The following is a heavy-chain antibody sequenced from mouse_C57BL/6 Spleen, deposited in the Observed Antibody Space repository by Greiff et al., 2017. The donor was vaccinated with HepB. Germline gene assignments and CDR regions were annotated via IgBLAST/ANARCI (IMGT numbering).Heavy chain of an antibody. CDR2: INPSNGGT. Sequence: VQLQQPGTELVKPGASVKLSCKASGYTFTSYWMHWVKQRPGQGLEWIGNINPSNGGTNYNEKFKSKATLTVDKSSSTSYMQLSSLTSEDSAVYYFPRYVFLNYFDYWGQGPTLTVSS. J-gene: IGHJ2*01. CDR3: PRYVFLNYFDY. V-gene: IGHV1-53*01. CDR1: GYTFTSYW.